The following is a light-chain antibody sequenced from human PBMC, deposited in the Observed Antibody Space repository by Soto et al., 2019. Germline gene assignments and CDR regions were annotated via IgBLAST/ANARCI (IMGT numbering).Light chain of an antibody. J-gene: IGKJ1*01. V-gene: IGKV3-20*01. CDR1: QSVGSD. CDR2: GAS. Sequence: IVLTQSPGILSVSPGAIATLSFRASQSVGSDLVWYRQKPGQAPRLLIYGASSRATGIPDRFSGSGSGTDFTLTISRLEPEDFAVYYCQQYGSSPPTFGQGTKVDIK. CDR3: QQYGSSPPT.